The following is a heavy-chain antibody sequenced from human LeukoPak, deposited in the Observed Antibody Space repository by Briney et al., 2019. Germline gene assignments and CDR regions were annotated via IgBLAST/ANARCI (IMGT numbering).Heavy chain of an antibody. Sequence: GGSLRLSCAASGFTFSSYGMHWVRQAPGKGLEWVAVIWYDGSNKYYADSVKGRFTISRDNSKNTLYLQMNSLRAEDTAVYYCARAKYGSGSYPLYYYYGMDVWGQGTTVTVSS. D-gene: IGHD3-10*01. V-gene: IGHV3-33*01. CDR2: IWYDGSNK. CDR1: GFTFSSYG. J-gene: IGHJ6*02. CDR3: ARAKYGSGSYPLYYYYGMDV.